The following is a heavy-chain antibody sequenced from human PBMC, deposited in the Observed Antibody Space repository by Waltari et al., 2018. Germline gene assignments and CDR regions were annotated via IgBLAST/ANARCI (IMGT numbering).Heavy chain of an antibody. Sequence: EVQVVESGGGLVQPGGSLRLSCAVSELTFSNFWMTWVRQAPGRGLEWVANIRYDGREQNYVDSVKGRFTISRDNARNSVYLQMNSLRVEDTAVYYCATYRWLGDWGQGTLVTVSS. CDR1: ELTFSNFW. J-gene: IGHJ4*02. D-gene: IGHD3-10*01. V-gene: IGHV3-7*03. CDR2: IRYDGREQ. CDR3: ATYRWLGD.